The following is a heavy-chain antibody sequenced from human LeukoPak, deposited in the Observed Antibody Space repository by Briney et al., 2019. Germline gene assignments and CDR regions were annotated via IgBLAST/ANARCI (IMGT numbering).Heavy chain of an antibody. CDR1: GDSIRSSSYY. CDR2: VYYSGLT. D-gene: IGHD3-10*01. CDR3: ARRGSGKYFDY. V-gene: IGHV4-39*01. J-gene: IGHJ4*02. Sequence: PSETLSLTCTVSGDSIRSSSYYWGWIRQPPGKGLEWIGSVYYSGLTYYNPSLKSRVTISVDTSKSQFFLKLSSVTAADMAVYYCARRGSGKYFDYWGQGTLV.